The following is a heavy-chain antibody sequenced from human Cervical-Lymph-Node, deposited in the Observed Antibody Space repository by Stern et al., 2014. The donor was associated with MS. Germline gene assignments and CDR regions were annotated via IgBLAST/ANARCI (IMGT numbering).Heavy chain of an antibody. Sequence: QLVQSGAELKKPGASVKVSCKASGYTFSSYYMHWVRQAPGQGLEWMGIINASHGDTTYAQKFQGRVTMTRDTSTTTVSMEVTSLRSEDTAVYYCARQFGQSSGYSYYGMDVWGQGTTVTVSS. J-gene: IGHJ6*02. CDR1: GYTFSSYY. CDR3: ARQFGQSSGYSYYGMDV. V-gene: IGHV1-46*01. CDR2: INASHGDT. D-gene: IGHD3-16*01.